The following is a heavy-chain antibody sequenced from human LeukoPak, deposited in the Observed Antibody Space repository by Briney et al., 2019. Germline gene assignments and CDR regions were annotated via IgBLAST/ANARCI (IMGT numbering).Heavy chain of an antibody. CDR3: ARGSSYPVLLYNWFDP. D-gene: IGHD2-2*01. CDR2: ISSSSSTI. V-gene: IGHV3-48*01. J-gene: IGHJ5*02. CDR1: GFTFSSYS. Sequence: GGSLGLSCAASGFTFSSYSMNWVRQAPGKGLEWVSYISSSSSTIYYADSVKGRFTISRDNAKNSLYLQMNSLRAEDTAVYYCARGSSYPVLLYNWFDPWGQGTLVTVSS.